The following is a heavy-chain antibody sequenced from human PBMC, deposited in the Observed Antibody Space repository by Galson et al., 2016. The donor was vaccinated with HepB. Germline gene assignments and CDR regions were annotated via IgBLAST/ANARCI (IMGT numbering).Heavy chain of an antibody. D-gene: IGHD5-24*01. J-gene: IGHJ4*02. CDR1: GFTFSDFG. CDR3: AREGLADGSYFDY. CDR2: IKEDGTEK. Sequence: SLRLSCAASGFTFSDFGMHWVRQAPGKGLEWVANIKEDGTEKCYADSVKGRFTISRDNARNSLYLQMNSLRAEDTGIYYCAREGLADGSYFDYWGRGTLVTVS. V-gene: IGHV3-7*01.